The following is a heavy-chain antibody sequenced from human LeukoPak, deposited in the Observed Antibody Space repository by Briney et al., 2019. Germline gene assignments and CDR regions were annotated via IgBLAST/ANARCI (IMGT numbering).Heavy chain of an antibody. CDR2: IYTSGST. J-gene: IGHJ4*02. CDR1: GGSISSGSYY. D-gene: IGHD6-19*01. Sequence: SQTLSLTCTVSGGSISSGSYYWSWIRQPAGKGLEWIGRIYTSGSTNYNPSLKSRVTISVDTSKNQFSLKLSSVTAADTAVYYCARHQRGSGSYEYWGQGTLVTVSS. CDR3: ARHQRGSGSYEY. V-gene: IGHV4-61*02.